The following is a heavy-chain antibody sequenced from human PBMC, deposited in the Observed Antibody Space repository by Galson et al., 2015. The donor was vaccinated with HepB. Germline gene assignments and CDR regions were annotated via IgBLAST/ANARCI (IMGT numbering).Heavy chain of an antibody. CDR2: IYWDDEK. D-gene: IGHD4-23*01. J-gene: IGHJ3*02. CDR1: GFSLGTSKLA. V-gene: IGHV2-5*02. CDR3: AHMLDYGANSGAFDI. Sequence: PALVKPTQTLTLTCTFSGFSLGTSKLAVGWIRQPPGQALEWLALIYWDDEKRYSPSLKNRLVITKDSSKNQVILKMTNMDPVDTAAYYCAHMLDYGANSGAFDIWXQXTMVAVSS.